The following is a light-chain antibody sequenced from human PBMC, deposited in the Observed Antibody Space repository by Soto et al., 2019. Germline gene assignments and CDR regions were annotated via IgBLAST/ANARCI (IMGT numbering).Light chain of an antibody. Sequence: QSVLTQPPSASGTPGQRVTISCSGSSSNIGTDDVFWYLQFPGTAPKLLIYKNNQRPSGVSDRFSGSKSGTSASLAISGLRSEDEADYYCAAWDATLGGYVFGTGTKLTVL. CDR3: AAWDATLGGYV. J-gene: IGLJ1*01. CDR2: KNN. V-gene: IGLV1-47*01. CDR1: SSNIGTDD.